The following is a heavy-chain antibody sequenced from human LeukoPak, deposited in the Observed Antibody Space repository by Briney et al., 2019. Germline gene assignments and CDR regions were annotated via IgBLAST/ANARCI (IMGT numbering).Heavy chain of an antibody. CDR3: AKMKGHPLPKYYMDV. J-gene: IGHJ6*01. CDR1: GFTFSSYA. Sequence: GRSLRLSCAASGFTFSSYAMHWVRQAPGQGLEWVAVISYDGSNIYYADSVKGRFTISRDNSKNTLYLEMNSLRAEDTAIYYCAKMKGHPLPKYYMDVWGQGTTVTVSS. CDR2: ISYDGSNI. D-gene: IGHD1-26*01. V-gene: IGHV3-30*04.